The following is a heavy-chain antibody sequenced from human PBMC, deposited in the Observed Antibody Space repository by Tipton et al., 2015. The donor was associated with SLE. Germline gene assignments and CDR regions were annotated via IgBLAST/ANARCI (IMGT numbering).Heavy chain of an antibody. CDR3: AREYSSGWYHYFDY. J-gene: IGHJ4*02. D-gene: IGHD6-19*01. V-gene: IGHV3-7*03. Sequence: SLRLSCAASGFTFSSYWMSWVRQAPGKGLEWVANIKQDGSEEYYVDSVKGRFTISRDNAKNSLYLQMNSLRAEDTAVYYCAREYSSGWYHYFDYWGQGTLVTVSS. CDR1: GFTFSSYW. CDR2: IKQDGSEE.